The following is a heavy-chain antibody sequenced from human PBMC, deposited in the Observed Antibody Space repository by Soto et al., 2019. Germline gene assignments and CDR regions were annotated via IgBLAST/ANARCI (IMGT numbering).Heavy chain of an antibody. J-gene: IGHJ4*02. CDR3: AKYARVRLTTGFDS. V-gene: IGHV3-23*01. D-gene: IGHD4-17*01. CDR1: GFTFNNYG. Sequence: PGGSLRLSCAASGFTFNNYGMSWVRQAPGKGLEWVSSLSGSGGSTYYADSVKGRFTISRDNSKDTLYLQMNNLRAEDTAIFYCAKYARVRLTTGFDSWGQGTLVTVSS. CDR2: LSGSGGST.